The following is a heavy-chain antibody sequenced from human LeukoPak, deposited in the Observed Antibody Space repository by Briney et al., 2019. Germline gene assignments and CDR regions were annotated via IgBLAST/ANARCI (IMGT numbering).Heavy chain of an antibody. Sequence: PGGSLRLSCATSGFTVSSNYMSWVRQAPGKGLEWVSVIYDSGTTYYADSVKGRFLIFRDTSKNTVDLQMNSLRAEDTAVYYCAREVGYSSVWYLDYWGQGTLATVSS. V-gene: IGHV3-53*01. CDR2: IYDSGTT. J-gene: IGHJ4*02. CDR3: AREVGYSSVWYLDY. CDR1: GFTVSSNY. D-gene: IGHD6-19*01.